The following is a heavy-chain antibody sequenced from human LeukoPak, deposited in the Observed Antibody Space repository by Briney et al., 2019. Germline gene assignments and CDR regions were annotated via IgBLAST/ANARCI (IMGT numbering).Heavy chain of an antibody. V-gene: IGHV3-7*03. CDR1: GFSFSTYW. D-gene: IGHD2-21*02. CDR2: IKQDGSEK. Sequence: GGSLRLSCATSGFSFSTYWMSWVRQAPGKGLQWVANIKQDGSEKNYVDSVKGRFTISRDNAKNSLYLQMNSLRAEDTAVYYCARAHGDAGAFDIWGQGTMVTVSS. CDR3: ARAHGDAGAFDI. J-gene: IGHJ3*02.